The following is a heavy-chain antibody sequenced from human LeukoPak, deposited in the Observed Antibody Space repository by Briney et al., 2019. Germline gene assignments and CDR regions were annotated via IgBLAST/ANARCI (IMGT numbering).Heavy chain of an antibody. D-gene: IGHD3-22*01. CDR1: GGSISSSSYY. V-gene: IGHV4-39*07. J-gene: IGHJ6*03. CDR3: ARDYYDSSGYYFGPRSYYYMDV. Sequence: SETLSLTCTVSGGSISSSSYYWGWIRQPPGKGLEWIGSISYSGSTYYNPSLKSRVTISVDTSKNQFSLKLSSVTAADTAVYYCARDYYDSSGYYFGPRSYYYMDVWGKGTTVTVSS. CDR2: ISYSGST.